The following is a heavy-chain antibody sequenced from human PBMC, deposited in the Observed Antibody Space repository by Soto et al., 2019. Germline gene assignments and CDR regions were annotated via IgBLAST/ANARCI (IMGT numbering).Heavy chain of an antibody. J-gene: IGHJ4*02. D-gene: IGHD3-10*01. Sequence: KPSETLSLTCPFSVYSISTGNYWGWIRQPPGKGLEWIGSIYQSGSTYYNPSLRGRATISVDTSKNQFSLRLSSVTAADTAVYYCARVLGVTLYYFDFRGQGTLVT. CDR2: IYQSGST. CDR1: VYSISTGNY. V-gene: IGHV4-38-2*02. CDR3: ARVLGVTLYYFDF.